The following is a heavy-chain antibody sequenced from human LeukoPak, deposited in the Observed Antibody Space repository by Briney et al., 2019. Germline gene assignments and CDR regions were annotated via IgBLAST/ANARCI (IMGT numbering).Heavy chain of an antibody. CDR2: ISWNSGSI. V-gene: IGHV3-9*01. Sequence: GGSLRLSCAASGFTFDDYAMHWVRQAPGKGLEWVSGISWNSGSIGYADSVKGRFTISRDNAKNSLYLQMNSLRAEDTALYYCAKDITFGEVEFYGMDVWGQGTTVTVSS. J-gene: IGHJ6*02. CDR1: GFTFDDYA. CDR3: AKDITFGEVEFYGMDV. D-gene: IGHD3-16*01.